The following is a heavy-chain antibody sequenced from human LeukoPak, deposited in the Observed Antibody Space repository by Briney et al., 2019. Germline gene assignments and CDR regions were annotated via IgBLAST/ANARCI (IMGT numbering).Heavy chain of an antibody. V-gene: IGHV4-61*02. Sequence: SQTLSLTCTVSGGSISSGSYSWSWIRQPAGKGLEWIGRFYTSGSTNYNPSLKSRVTMSVGTSKNQFSLKLSSVTAADTAMYYCAREVIAAHNWFDPWGQGTLVTVSS. CDR3: AREVIAAHNWFDP. D-gene: IGHD6-6*01. J-gene: IGHJ5*02. CDR1: GGSISSGSYS. CDR2: FYTSGST.